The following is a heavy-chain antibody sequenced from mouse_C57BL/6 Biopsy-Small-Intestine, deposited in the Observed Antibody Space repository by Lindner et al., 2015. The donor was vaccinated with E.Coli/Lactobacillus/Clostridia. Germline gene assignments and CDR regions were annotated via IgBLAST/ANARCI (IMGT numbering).Heavy chain of an antibody. CDR1: GFTFSSYG. CDR2: IRSGGSYT. V-gene: IGHV5-6*01. D-gene: IGHD3-1*01. CDR3: ARHSRGYAMDY. J-gene: IGHJ4*01. Sequence: VQLQESGEDLVKPGGSLKLSCAASGFTFSSYGMSWVRQSPDKRLEWVATIRSGGSYTYYPDSVKGRFTISRDNAKNSLYLQMSSLKSEDTAMYYCARHSRGYAMDYWGQGTSVTVSS.